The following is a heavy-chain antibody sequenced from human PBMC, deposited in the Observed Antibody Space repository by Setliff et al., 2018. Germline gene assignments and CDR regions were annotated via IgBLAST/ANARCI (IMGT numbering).Heavy chain of an antibody. CDR1: GASVRSHY. D-gene: IGHD3-10*01. CDR3: ARDWEITVVREVTQYYYYMDI. CDR2: FFSSGDT. J-gene: IGHJ6*03. V-gene: IGHV4-4*08. Sequence: ETLSLTCTVSGASVRSHYWSWIRQSPEKGLEWIGFFFSSGDTKSNPSLESRLTMSLDPSKKQFSLKLRSVTAADTAVYYCARDWEITVVREVTQYYYYMDIWGKGNAVTVSS.